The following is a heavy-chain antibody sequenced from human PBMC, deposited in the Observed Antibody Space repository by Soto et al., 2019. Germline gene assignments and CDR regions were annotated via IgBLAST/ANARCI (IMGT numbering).Heavy chain of an antibody. CDR2: ISYDENTI. Sequence: QVQLVESGGGVVQPGRSLRLSCAASGFTFSNFGMHWVRQAPGKGLEWVAVISYDENTIYYADSVKGRFTISRDNSKNQLELKLHTLTDEDTAEYYCAKERLTYCRGLRYGMDVWGHGTTVTVSS. V-gene: IGHV3-30*18. D-gene: IGHD2-15*01. CDR3: AKERLTYCRGLRYGMDV. CDR1: GFTFSNFG. J-gene: IGHJ6*02.